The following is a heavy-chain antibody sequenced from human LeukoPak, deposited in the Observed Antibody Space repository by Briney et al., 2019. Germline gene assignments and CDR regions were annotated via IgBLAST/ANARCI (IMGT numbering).Heavy chain of an antibody. CDR2: IHASGST. D-gene: IGHD2-2*01. CDR1: GGSVSYDY. V-gene: IGHV4-59*08. J-gene: IGHJ4*02. CDR3: ARQPSTSDRYFDS. Sequence: SETLSLTCIVSGGSVSYDYWSWVRQTPGKGLEWIAYIHASGSTYHNPALKGRVTISVDTSTNRFSLSLSSVTAADTAVYYCARQPSTSDRYFDSWGQGTLVTVSS.